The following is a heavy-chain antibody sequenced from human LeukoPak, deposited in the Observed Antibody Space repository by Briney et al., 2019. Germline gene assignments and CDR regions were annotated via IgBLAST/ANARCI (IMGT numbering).Heavy chain of an antibody. D-gene: IGHD1-1*01. J-gene: IGHJ3*02. V-gene: IGHV4-4*07. CDR2: IYTSGSI. CDR1: GGSISSYY. CDR3: ARGYPRAPPVGFDI. Sequence: PSETLSLTCTVSGGSISSYYWSWIRQPAGKGLEWIGRIYTSGSINYNPSLKSRVTMSVDTSKNQFSLKLSSVTAADTAVYYCARGYPRAPPVGFDIWGQGTMVTVSS.